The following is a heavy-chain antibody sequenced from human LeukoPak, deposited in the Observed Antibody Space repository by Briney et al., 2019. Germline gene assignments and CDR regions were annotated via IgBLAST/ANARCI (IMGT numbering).Heavy chain of an antibody. J-gene: IGHJ4*02. CDR3: ARYNAAAGDY. Sequence: GGSLRLSCAASGFTFSSYWMQWVRQAPGKGLVWVSRIKNDGSVTNYADPVKGRYTISRDNAKNTLYLQMNSLRAEDTAVYYCARYNAAAGDYWGQGTLVTVSS. V-gene: IGHV3-74*01. D-gene: IGHD6-13*01. CDR2: IKNDGSVT. CDR1: GFTFSSYW.